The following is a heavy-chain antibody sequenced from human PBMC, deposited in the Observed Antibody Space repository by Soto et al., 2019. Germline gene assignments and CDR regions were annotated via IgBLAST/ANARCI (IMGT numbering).Heavy chain of an antibody. J-gene: IGHJ4*02. Sequence: GASVTLSFTGSGFTFSRSAVQWVRQARGQGLEWIGWIVAASGKTDYSQIFQERVTITRDMSTSTAYMELSSLSSEDTAVYYCAATLDWGSYDFGGYPSWGQGTLVTSPQ. D-gene: IGHD3-22*01. V-gene: IGHV1-58*01. CDR3: AATLDWGSYDFGGYPS. CDR2: IVAASGKT. CDR1: GFTFSRSA.